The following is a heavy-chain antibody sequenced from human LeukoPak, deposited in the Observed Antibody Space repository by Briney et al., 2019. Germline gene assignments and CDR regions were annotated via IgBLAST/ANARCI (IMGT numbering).Heavy chain of an antibody. D-gene: IGHD3-9*01. V-gene: IGHV4-38-2*01. CDR3: ARGYYDILTGHSGYYFDY. CDR2: IYHSGST. CDR1: GYSISSGYY. Sequence: PSETLSLTCAVSGYSISSGYYWGWIRQPPGKGLEWIGSIYHSGSTYYNPSLKSRVTISVDTSKNQFSLKLSSVTAADTAVYYCARGYYDILTGHSGYYFDYWGQGTLVTVSS. J-gene: IGHJ4*02.